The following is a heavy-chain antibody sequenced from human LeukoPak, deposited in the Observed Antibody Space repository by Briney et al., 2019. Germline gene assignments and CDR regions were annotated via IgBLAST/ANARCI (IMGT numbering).Heavy chain of an antibody. Sequence: GASVKVSCKASGYTFTSYYMHWVRQAPGQGLEWMGIINPSGGSTSYAQKFQGRVTMTRDMSTSTVYMELSSLRSEDTAVYYCARGHSPGIAAGNWFDPWGQGTLVTVSS. CDR3: ARGHSPGIAAGNWFDP. V-gene: IGHV1-46*01. CDR1: GYTFTSYY. CDR2: INPSGGST. J-gene: IGHJ5*02. D-gene: IGHD6-13*01.